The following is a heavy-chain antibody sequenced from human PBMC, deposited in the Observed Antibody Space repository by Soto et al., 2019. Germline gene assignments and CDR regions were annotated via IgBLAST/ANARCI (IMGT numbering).Heavy chain of an antibody. J-gene: IGHJ3*02. CDR2: ISGSGGST. CDR1: GGTSRSHG. CDR3: AKDRSQLADDAFAI. V-gene: IGHV3-23*01. D-gene: IGHD2-2*01. Sequence: SKRLWSAVWGGTSRSHGMIWVRKKTVKGLEWVSAISGSGGSTYYADSVKGRFTISRDNSKNTLYLQMNSLRAEDTAVYYCAKDRSQLADDAFAIWGQGTMVTVSS.